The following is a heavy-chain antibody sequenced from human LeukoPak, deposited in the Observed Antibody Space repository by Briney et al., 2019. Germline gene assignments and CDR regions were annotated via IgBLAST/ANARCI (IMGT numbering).Heavy chain of an antibody. CDR3: ARGGYYDFWSGTAAVDC. CDR1: GFTFSSYS. Sequence: GGSLRLSCAASGFTFSSYSMNWVRQAPGKGLEWVSSISSSSSYIYYADSVKGRFTISRDNAKNSLYLQMNSLRAEDTAVYYCARGGYYDFWSGTAAVDCWGQGTLVTVSS. J-gene: IGHJ4*02. CDR2: ISSSSSYI. V-gene: IGHV3-21*01. D-gene: IGHD3-3*01.